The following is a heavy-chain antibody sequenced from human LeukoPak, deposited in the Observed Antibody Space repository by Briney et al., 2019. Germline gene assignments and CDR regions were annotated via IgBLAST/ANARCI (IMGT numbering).Heavy chain of an antibody. CDR3: AKVGGYCSGGSCYSQGLHYMDV. J-gene: IGHJ6*03. CDR2: IRYDGSNK. D-gene: IGHD2-15*01. V-gene: IGHV3-30*02. Sequence: GGSLRLSCAASGFTFSSYGMHWVRQAPGKGLEWVALIRYDGSNKYYADSVKGRFTISRDNSKNTLYLQMNSLRAEDTAVYYCAKVGGYCSGGSCYSQGLHYMDVWGKGTTVTVSS. CDR1: GFTFSSYG.